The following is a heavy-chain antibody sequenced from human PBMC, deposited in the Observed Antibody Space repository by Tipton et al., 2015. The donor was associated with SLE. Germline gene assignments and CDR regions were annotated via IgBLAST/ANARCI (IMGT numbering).Heavy chain of an antibody. V-gene: IGHV1-69*13. D-gene: IGHD3-22*01. CDR1: GGTFSSYA. Sequence: QSGPEVKKPGSSVKVSCKASGGTFSSYAISWVRQAPGQGLEWMGGIIPIFGTANYAQKFQGRVTITADESTSTAYMELSSLRSEDAAVYYCARVWIHYYDTSGGYWAYYGMDVWGQGTTVTVSS. J-gene: IGHJ6*02. CDR2: IIPIFGTA. CDR3: ARVWIHYYDTSGGYWAYYGMDV.